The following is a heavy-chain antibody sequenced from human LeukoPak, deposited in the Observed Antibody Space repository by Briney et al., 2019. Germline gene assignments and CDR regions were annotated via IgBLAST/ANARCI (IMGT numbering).Heavy chain of an antibody. V-gene: IGHV3-48*03. CDR1: GFTFSSHE. CDR3: GLDGYSYGHDY. CDR2: ISSSGNTI. J-gene: IGHJ4*02. Sequence: QPGGSLRLSCAVSGFTFSSHEMNWVRQAPGKGLEWVSYISSSGNTIYYADSVKGRFTISRDNSKNTLYLQMNSLRAEDTAVYYCGLDGYSYGHDYWGQGTLVTVSS. D-gene: IGHD5-18*01.